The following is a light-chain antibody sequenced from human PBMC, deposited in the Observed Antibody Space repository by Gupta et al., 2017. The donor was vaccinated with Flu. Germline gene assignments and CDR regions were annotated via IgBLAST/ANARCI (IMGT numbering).Light chain of an antibody. V-gene: IGKV3-20*01. J-gene: IGKJ1*01. CDR2: GAS. CDR1: QSVSSSY. CDR3: QQYGSSPRT. Sequence: ENVFSRSPGTLSLSPGARATLSCRASQSVSSSYLAWYQQKPGQAPRLLIYGASSRATGIPDRFSGSGSGTDFTLTISRLEPEDCAVYYCQQYGSSPRTFGQGTKVEIK.